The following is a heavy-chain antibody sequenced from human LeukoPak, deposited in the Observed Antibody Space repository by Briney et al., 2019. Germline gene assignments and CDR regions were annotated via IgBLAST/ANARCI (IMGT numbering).Heavy chain of an antibody. CDR1: GGSFSRYY. CDR2: IDHRGDT. Sequence: SETLSLTCAVYGGSFSRYYWSWIRQSPGKGLEWIAGIDHRGDTNYNPSVKSRVTISVDTSKNQFSLKVRSLSAADTAVYYCARRATISETGYFDFWGQGTPVTVSS. V-gene: IGHV4-34*01. D-gene: IGHD5-24*01. J-gene: IGHJ4*03. CDR3: ARRATISETGYFDF.